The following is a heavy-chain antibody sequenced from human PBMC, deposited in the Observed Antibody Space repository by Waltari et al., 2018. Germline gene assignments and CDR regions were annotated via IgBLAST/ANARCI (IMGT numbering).Heavy chain of an antibody. CDR3: AGDLETGYGSSED. J-gene: IGHJ4*02. CDR2: INLGGGNK. Sequence: QLVQSGAEVKKAGASVKVSCVASGYTFTDYYVHWVRQAPGQGLEWMGVINLGGGNKGYATKFQGRVTMTRDTSTSTVNMGLTSLRSEDTAVYYCAGDLETGYGSSEDWGQGTLVTVSS. V-gene: IGHV1-46*01. CDR1: GYTFTDYY. D-gene: IGHD5-12*01.